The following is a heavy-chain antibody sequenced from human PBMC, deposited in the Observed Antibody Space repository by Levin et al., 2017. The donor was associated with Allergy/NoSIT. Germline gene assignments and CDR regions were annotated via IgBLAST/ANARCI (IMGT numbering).Heavy chain of an antibody. V-gene: IGHV3-48*03. D-gene: IGHD1-26*01. Sequence: GGSLRLSCAASGFTFSSYEMNWLRQAPGKGLEWISYISGGGETMYYADSVKGRFTISRDNAKDSLFLQMNSLRAEDTAIYYCARLYSGRSFNSWGQGTLVIVSS. CDR2: ISGGGETM. CDR3: ARLYSGRSFNS. CDR1: GFTFSSYE. J-gene: IGHJ5*01.